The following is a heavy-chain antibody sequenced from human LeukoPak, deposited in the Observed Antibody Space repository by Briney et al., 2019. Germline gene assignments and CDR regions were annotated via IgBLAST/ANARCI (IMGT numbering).Heavy chain of an antibody. CDR3: AGDHTGYSYGPGNY. D-gene: IGHD5-18*01. V-gene: IGHV3-30*04. CDR1: GFTFSSYA. J-gene: IGHJ4*02. Sequence: PGRSLRLSCAASGFTFSSYAMHWVRQAPGKGLEWVAVISYDGSNKYYADSVKGRFTISRDNSKNTLYLQMNSLRAEDTAVYYCAGDHTGYSYGPGNYWGQGTLVTVSS. CDR2: ISYDGSNK.